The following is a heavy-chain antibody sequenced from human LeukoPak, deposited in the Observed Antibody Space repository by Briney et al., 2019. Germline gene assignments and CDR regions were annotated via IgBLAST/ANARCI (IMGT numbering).Heavy chain of an antibody. D-gene: IGHD6-19*01. CDR1: GFTFSTYW. CDR2: ISYDGSNK. J-gene: IGHJ4*02. Sequence: GSLRLSCAASGFTFSTYWMTCVRQAPGKGLEWVAVISYDGSNKYYADSVKGRFTISRDNSKNTLYLQMNSLRAEDTAVYYCARRALADFDYWGQGTLVTVSS. CDR3: ARRALADFDY. V-gene: IGHV3-30-3*01.